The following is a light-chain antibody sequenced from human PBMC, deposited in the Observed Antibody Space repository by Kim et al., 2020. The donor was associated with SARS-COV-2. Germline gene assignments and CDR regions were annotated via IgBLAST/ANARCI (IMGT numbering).Light chain of an antibody. CDR2: DVT. Sequence: GQSFTISCTGTSSDFGAYDDVSWYQQHPGKAPKLMLCDVTKRPSGVSVRFSGSKSGNTASLTISGLQAEDEADYYCSSYTTSSTYVFGTGTKVTVL. V-gene: IGLV2-14*01. CDR3: SSYTTSSTYV. CDR1: SSDFGAYDD. J-gene: IGLJ1*01.